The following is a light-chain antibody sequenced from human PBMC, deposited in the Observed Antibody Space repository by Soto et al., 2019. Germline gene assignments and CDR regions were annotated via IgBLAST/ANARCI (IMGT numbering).Light chain of an antibody. Sequence: ESVLTQSPGTLSLSPGERATLSCRASQSVSSNYLAWYQQKPGQAPRLLIYGASIRAAGIPDRFSGSGSGADFTLTISRLEPEGFAVYYCQQYGSSPRTFGQGTKVDIK. J-gene: IGKJ1*01. V-gene: IGKV3-20*01. CDR3: QQYGSSPRT. CDR1: QSVSSNY. CDR2: GAS.